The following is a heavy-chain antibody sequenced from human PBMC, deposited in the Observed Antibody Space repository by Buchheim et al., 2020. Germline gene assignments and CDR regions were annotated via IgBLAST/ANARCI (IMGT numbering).Heavy chain of an antibody. Sequence: EVQLVESGGGLVQPGGSLRLSCAAPGFTFSSYWMSWVRQAPGKGLEWVANIKQDGSERSYVDSVKGRFTISRDNAKNSLYLQRKSRGVENTAVYYGARGGRGPHYFEYRGQGNL. J-gene: IGHJ4*02. V-gene: IGHV3-7*04. D-gene: IGHD3-16*01. CDR1: GFTFSSYW. CDR3: ARGGRGPHYFEY. CDR2: IKQDGSER.